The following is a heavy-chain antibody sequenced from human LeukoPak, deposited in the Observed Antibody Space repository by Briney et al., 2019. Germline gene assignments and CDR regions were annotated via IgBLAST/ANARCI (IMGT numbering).Heavy chain of an antibody. Sequence: GKSLKISCKGSGYSFLSYWIGWVRQTPGKGLEWMGIIYPGDSDTRYSPSFQGQVTISADKSISTAYLQWSSLKASDTAMYYCARSSSSWLYNWFDPWGQGTLVTVSS. CDR1: GYSFLSYW. D-gene: IGHD6-13*01. V-gene: IGHV5-51*01. CDR2: IYPGDSDT. J-gene: IGHJ5*02. CDR3: ARSSSSWLYNWFDP.